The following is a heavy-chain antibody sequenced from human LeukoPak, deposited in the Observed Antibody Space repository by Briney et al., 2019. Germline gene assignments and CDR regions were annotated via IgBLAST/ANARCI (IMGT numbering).Heavy chain of an antibody. J-gene: IGHJ5*01. CDR3: VRGGTYWTVS. CDR2: IKTGGSEK. Sequence: GGSLRLSCAASGFIFSSSWMSWVRQAPGKGLEWVATIKTGGSEKSHVDSVSGRFTISRDNTKDSLFLQMKSLRVDDTAVYYCVRGGTYWTVSWGQGTLVTVSS. V-gene: IGHV3-7*01. CDR1: GFIFSSSW.